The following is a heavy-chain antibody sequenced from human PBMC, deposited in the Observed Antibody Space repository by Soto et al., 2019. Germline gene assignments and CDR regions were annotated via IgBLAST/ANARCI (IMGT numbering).Heavy chain of an antibody. Sequence: QVQLVESGGGVVQPGRSLRLSCAASGFTFSSYGMHWVRQAPGKGLEWVAVISYDGSNKYYADSVKGRFTISRDNSKNTLYMQMNSLRAEDTAVYYCAKDPDAVIAVACPFDYWGQGTLVNGSS. CDR3: AKDPDAVIAVACPFDY. J-gene: IGHJ4*02. CDR2: ISYDGSNK. D-gene: IGHD6-19*01. CDR1: GFTFSSYG. V-gene: IGHV3-30*18.